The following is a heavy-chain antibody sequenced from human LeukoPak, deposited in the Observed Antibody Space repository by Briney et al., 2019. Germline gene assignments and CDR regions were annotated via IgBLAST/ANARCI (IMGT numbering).Heavy chain of an antibody. D-gene: IGHD3-10*01. V-gene: IGHV3-53*01. Sequence: GGSLRLSCAASGFTVSSNYMSWVRQAPGKGLEWVSLIYSDGSTYYADSVKGRFTISRDDSKSTLFLQMNSLRAEDTAVYYCAKAFFSGSGGNHKHFDSWGQGTLVTVSS. J-gene: IGHJ4*02. CDR1: GFTVSSNY. CDR3: AKAFFSGSGGNHKHFDS. CDR2: IYSDGST.